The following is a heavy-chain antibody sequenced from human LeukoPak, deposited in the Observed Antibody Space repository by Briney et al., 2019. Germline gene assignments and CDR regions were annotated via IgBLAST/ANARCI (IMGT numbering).Heavy chain of an antibody. Sequence: GGSLRLSCAASGFTFSSYGMHWVRQAPGKGLEWVAVISYDGSNKYYADSVKGRFTISRDNSKNTLYLQMNSLRAEDTAVYYCARRDYYDSSGLDYWGQGTLVTVSS. D-gene: IGHD3-22*01. J-gene: IGHJ4*02. CDR3: ARRDYYDSSGLDY. CDR2: ISYDGSNK. CDR1: GFTFSSYG. V-gene: IGHV3-30*03.